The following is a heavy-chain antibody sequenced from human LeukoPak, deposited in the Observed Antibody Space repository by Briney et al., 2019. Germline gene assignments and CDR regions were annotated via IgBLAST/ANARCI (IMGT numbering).Heavy chain of an antibody. CDR2: IKQDGSEV. CDR3: ARDNWSGSFDT. V-gene: IGHV3-7*01. Sequence: GGSLRLSCAASGFPFTGFWMNWVRQAPGKGLEWVANIKQDGSEVFYMDSVKGRFTISRDNARNSLYLRMNSLRAEDTAVYYCARDNWSGSFDTWGRGTMVTVSS. CDR1: GFPFTGFW. J-gene: IGHJ3*02.